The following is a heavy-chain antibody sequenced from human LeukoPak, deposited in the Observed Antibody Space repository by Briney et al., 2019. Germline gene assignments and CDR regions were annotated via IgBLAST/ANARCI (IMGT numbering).Heavy chain of an antibody. CDR1: GGTFSSYA. D-gene: IGHD6-19*01. CDR2: IIPIFGTA. J-gene: IGHJ4*02. V-gene: IGHV1-69*01. Sequence: SVKVSCKASGGTFSSYAISWVRQAPGQGLEWMGGIIPIFGTADYAQKFQGRVTITADESTSTAYMELSSLRSEDTAVYYCARGAVAGTGTNHYFDYWGQGTLVTVSS. CDR3: ARGAVAGTGTNHYFDY.